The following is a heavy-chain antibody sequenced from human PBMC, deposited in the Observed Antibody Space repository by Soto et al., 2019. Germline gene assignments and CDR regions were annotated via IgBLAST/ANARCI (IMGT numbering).Heavy chain of an antibody. CDR3: ARKAWVRFDY. Sequence: SETLSLTCAVAGGSSGSSVCWTWVRQPPGKGLEWIGEVFHTGDTYFNPSLRSRVAMSVDKSTNEFSLKVTSVTAADTAIYYCARKAWVRFDYWGQGALVTVSS. CDR2: VFHTGDT. V-gene: IGHV4-4*02. CDR1: GGSSGSSVC. D-gene: IGHD7-27*01. J-gene: IGHJ4*02.